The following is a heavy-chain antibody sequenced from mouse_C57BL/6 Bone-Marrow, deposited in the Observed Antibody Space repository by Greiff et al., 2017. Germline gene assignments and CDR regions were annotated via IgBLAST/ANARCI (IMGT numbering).Heavy chain of an antibody. CDR3: TRSLIYYGTNY. V-gene: IGHV14-2*01. J-gene: IGHJ2*01. CDR1: GFNIKDYY. D-gene: IGHD1-1*01. Sequence: EVQLQQSGAELVKPGASVKLSCTASGFNIKDYYLHWVKQRTEQGLEWIGRIDPEDGETKYAPKFQDKATITADTSSNTAYLKLSSLTSEDTAVYDCTRSLIYYGTNYWGQGTTLTVSS. CDR2: IDPEDGET.